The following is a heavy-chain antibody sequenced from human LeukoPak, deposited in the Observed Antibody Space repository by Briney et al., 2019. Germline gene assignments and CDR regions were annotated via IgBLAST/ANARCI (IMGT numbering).Heavy chain of an antibody. CDR2: IYYSGST. CDR1: GGSISSSSYY. CDR3: ARDSSGSYYVH. J-gene: IGHJ4*02. Sequence: SETLSLTCTVSGGSISSSSYYWGWIRQPPGKGLEWIGSIYYSGSTYYNPSLKSRVTISVDTSKNQFSLKLSSVTAADTAVYYCARDSSGSYYVHWGQGTLVTVSS. V-gene: IGHV4-39*07. D-gene: IGHD1-26*01.